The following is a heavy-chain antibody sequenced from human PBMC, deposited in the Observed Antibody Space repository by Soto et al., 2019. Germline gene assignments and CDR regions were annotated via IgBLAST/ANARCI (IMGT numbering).Heavy chain of an antibody. CDR2: ISYDGSNK. CDR1: TFSSYG. Sequence: TFSSYGMHWVRQAPGKGLEWVAVISYDGSNKYYADSVKGRFTISRDNSKNTLYLQMNSLRAEDTAVYYCAKGRYCSSTSCSTMDVWGQGTTVTVSS. V-gene: IGHV3-30*18. J-gene: IGHJ6*02. D-gene: IGHD2-2*01. CDR3: AKGRYCSSTSCSTMDV.